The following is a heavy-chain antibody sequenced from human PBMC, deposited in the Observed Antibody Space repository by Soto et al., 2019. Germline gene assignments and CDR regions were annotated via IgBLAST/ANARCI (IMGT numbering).Heavy chain of an antibody. D-gene: IGHD2-2*01. V-gene: IGHV1-18*01. CDR2: VNTYNGNP. J-gene: IGHJ4*02. CDR1: GYTFTSYG. Sequence: QVQLVQSGVEVKQPGASVKVSCQASGYTFTSYGISWLRQAPGQGPEWMGWVNTYNGNPNYAQTLQGRVTMTTDTSTRTAYMELRSLRSDDTAVYYCARDSQFSTSWQKFDYWGQGTLVTVSS. CDR3: ARDSQFSTSWQKFDY.